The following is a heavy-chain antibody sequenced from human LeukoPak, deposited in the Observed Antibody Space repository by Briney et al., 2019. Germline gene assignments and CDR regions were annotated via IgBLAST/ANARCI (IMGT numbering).Heavy chain of an antibody. J-gene: IGHJ2*01. CDR1: GFTFTSYG. CDR2: ISAYNGDT. Sequence: ASVKVSCTASGFTFTSYGISWVRPAPGQGLEWMGWISAYNGDTNYAQKFRGRVTMTTDTSTSTAYMELRSLRSDDTAVYYCARDIRPPPERYFDLWGRGTLVTVSS. D-gene: IGHD1-14*01. CDR3: ARDIRPPPERYFDL. V-gene: IGHV1-18*01.